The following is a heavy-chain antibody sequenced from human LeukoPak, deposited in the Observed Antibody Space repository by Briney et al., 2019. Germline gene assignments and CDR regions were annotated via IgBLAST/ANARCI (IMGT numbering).Heavy chain of an antibody. V-gene: IGHV3-33*06. CDR1: GFSFSNFG. Sequence: GRSLTLSCAASGFSFSNFGMHWVRQTPGKGLEWVALIWSDARKTHYADSVMGRFTISRDNSKNTLYLQMNSLRVEDTAVYYCVKGGDGFNFGDHWGQGNRVTVSS. D-gene: IGHD5-24*01. J-gene: IGHJ4*02. CDR2: IWSDARKT. CDR3: VKGGDGFNFGDH.